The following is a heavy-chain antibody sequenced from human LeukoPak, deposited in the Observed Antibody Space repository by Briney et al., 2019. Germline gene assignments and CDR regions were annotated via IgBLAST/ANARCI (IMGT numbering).Heavy chain of an antibody. Sequence: GRSLRLSCAASGFTFSSYGMHWVRQAPGKGLEWVAVIWYDGSNKYYADSVKGRFTISRDNSKNTLYLQMNSLRAEDTAVYYCARADGGYDSSGFPKLFPDYWGQGTLVTVSS. CDR2: IWYDGSNK. CDR3: ARADGGYDSSGFPKLFPDY. D-gene: IGHD3-22*01. J-gene: IGHJ4*02. CDR1: GFTFSSYG. V-gene: IGHV3-33*01.